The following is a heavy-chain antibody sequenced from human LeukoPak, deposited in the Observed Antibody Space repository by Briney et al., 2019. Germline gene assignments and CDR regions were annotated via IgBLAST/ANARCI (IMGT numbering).Heavy chain of an antibody. V-gene: IGHV1-2*02. J-gene: IGHJ6*03. CDR2: INPKSGGT. D-gene: IGHD5-12*01. CDR3: ARDYEDYYYYYYMDV. Sequence: ASVKVSCKASGYTFTSYYMHWVRQATGQGLEWMGWINPKSGGTNYAQKFQGRVTMTRDTSISTAYMELSSLKSDDTAVYYCARDYEDYYYYYYMDVWGKGTTVTVSS. CDR1: GYTFTSYY.